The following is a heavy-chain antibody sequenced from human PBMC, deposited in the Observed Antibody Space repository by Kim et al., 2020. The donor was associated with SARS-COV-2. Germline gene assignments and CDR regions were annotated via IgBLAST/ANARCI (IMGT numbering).Heavy chain of an antibody. J-gene: IGHJ6*02. CDR3: ARDRVAVAGAYYYYGMDV. D-gene: IGHD6-19*01. V-gene: IGHV3-11*05. Sequence: KGRFTISRDNAKNSLYLQMNSLRAADTAVYYCARDRVAVAGAYYYYGMDVWCQGTTVTVSS.